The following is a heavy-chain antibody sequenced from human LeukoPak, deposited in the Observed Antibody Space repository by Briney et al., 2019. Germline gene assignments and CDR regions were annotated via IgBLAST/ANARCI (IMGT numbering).Heavy chain of an antibody. CDR2: IYTSGST. CDR1: GGSFTDYV. Sequence: SETLSLTCTVSGGSFTDYVWSWVRQPPGKGLEWIGYIYTSGSTNYNPSLKSRVTISVDTSKNQFSLKLSSVTAADTAVYYCATTTTIASWFDPWGQGTLVTVSS. J-gene: IGHJ5*02. CDR3: ATTTTIASWFDP. V-gene: IGHV4-4*09. D-gene: IGHD2-21*01.